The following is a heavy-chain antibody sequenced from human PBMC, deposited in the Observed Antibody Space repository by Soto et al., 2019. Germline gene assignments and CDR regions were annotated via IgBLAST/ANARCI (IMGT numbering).Heavy chain of an antibody. V-gene: IGHV4-34*01. CDR2: INDTGNI. Sequence: QVQLQQWGAGLLKPSETLSLTCAVYGGSFSGYQWTWIRQTPGKGLEWIGEINDTGNINYNPSLMSRVTIFIDTPKKQISLKLTSVTAADTAVYYCARGLILWFGELSRRGGYYYYMDVWGKGTTVTVSS. D-gene: IGHD3-10*01. CDR3: ARGLILWFGELSRRGGYYYYMDV. CDR1: GGSFSGYQ. J-gene: IGHJ6*03.